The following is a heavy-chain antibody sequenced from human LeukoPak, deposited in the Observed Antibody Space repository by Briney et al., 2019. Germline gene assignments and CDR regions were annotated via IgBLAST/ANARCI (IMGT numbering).Heavy chain of an antibody. J-gene: IGHJ4*02. D-gene: IGHD3-22*01. Sequence: GGCLRLSCAAAVVTFSNVRVTWVRQAPWKGREWVGRIKSKSDGGTTDYAAPVKGRFSISRDDSRNTLYLQMNSLKTEDTAVYYCTTESPPAYYYDSSGYVDSWGQGTLVTVSS. V-gene: IGHV3-15*01. CDR3: TTESPPAYYYDSSGYVDS. CDR1: VVTFSNVR. CDR2: IKSKSDGGTT.